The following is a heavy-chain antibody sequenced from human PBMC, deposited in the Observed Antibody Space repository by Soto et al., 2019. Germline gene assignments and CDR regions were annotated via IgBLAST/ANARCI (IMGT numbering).Heavy chain of an antibody. D-gene: IGHD4-17*01. CDR2: INPNSGGT. Sequence: ASVKVSCKASGYTFTGYYMHWVRQAPGRGLEWMGWINPNSGGTNYAQKFQGWVTMTRDTSISTAYMELSRLRSDDTAVYYCAKGPLRPYYFDYWGQGTMVNVSS. J-gene: IGHJ4*02. CDR1: GYTFTGYY. CDR3: AKGPLRPYYFDY. V-gene: IGHV1-2*04.